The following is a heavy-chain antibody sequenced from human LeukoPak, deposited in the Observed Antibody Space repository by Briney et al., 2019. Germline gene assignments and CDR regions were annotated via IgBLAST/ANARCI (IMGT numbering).Heavy chain of an antibody. CDR2: IYTSGGT. D-gene: IGHD6-13*01. CDR1: HGSISSYY. J-gene: IGHJ5*02. Sequence: SETLSLTCTVSHGSISSYYWSWIRQPAGKGLEWIGRIYTSGGTNYNPSLKSRVTMSVDTSKNQFSLKLSSVTAADTAVYYCAREVAAAGTRWFDPWGQGTLVTVSS. CDR3: AREVAAAGTRWFDP. V-gene: IGHV4-4*07.